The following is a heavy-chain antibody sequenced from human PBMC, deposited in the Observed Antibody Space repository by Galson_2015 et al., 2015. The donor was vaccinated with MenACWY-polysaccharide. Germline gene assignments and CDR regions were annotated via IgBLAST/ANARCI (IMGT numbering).Heavy chain of an antibody. Sequence: SVKVSCKASGYTFTVYHMHWVRQAPGQGLEWMGRINPISTDTNYTQKFQGRVTTTWDTSNSTAYMEMTRLRSDDTAVYYCARGRRTYYLAAFDIRGQGTMVTVSS. CDR3: ARGRRTYYLAAFDI. CDR2: INPISTDT. J-gene: IGHJ3*02. CDR1: GYTFTVYH. D-gene: IGHD3-10*01. V-gene: IGHV1-2*06.